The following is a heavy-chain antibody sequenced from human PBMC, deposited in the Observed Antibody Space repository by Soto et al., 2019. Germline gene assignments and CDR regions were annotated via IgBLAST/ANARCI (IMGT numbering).Heavy chain of an antibody. J-gene: IGHJ5*02. D-gene: IGHD3-22*01. Sequence: SETLSLTCIVSGDSIXSGGYYWSWIRQHPGKGLEWIGYIYNSGSTYYNPSLKSRVTISVDTSKNQFSLKLSSVTAADTAVYYCARHGYYYDSSGSGFDPWGQGTLVTVSS. CDR3: ARHGYYYDSSGSGFDP. CDR2: IYNSGST. CDR1: GDSIXSGGYY. V-gene: IGHV4-31*03.